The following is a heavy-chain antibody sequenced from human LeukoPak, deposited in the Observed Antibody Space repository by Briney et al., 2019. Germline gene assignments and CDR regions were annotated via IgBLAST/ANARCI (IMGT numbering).Heavy chain of an antibody. D-gene: IGHD3-22*01. CDR1: GGSISSSSYY. J-gene: IGHJ4*02. CDR3: ARWYYYDSSGYDY. Sequence: PSETLSLTCTVSGGSISSSSYYWGWIRQPPGKGLEWIGSIYYSGSTYYNPSLKSRVTICVDTSKNQFSLKLSSVTAADTAVYYCARWYYYDSSGYDYWGQGTLVTVSS. V-gene: IGHV4-39*01. CDR2: IYYSGST.